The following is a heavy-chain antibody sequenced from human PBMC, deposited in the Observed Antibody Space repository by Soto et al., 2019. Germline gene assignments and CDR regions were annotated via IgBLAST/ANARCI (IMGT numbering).Heavy chain of an antibody. D-gene: IGHD2-2*01. V-gene: IGHV3-30*18. Sequence: GGSLRLSCTASGFAFSAYGMHWVRQAPGKGLEWVTLISDDGSNRYYADSVKGRFTISRDNSKNTLYLQMNNLRAEDTAVYYCAKVSGRGSSISCFDDWGQGTQVTVSS. CDR1: GFAFSAYG. J-gene: IGHJ4*02. CDR2: ISDDGSNR. CDR3: AKVSGRGSSISCFDD.